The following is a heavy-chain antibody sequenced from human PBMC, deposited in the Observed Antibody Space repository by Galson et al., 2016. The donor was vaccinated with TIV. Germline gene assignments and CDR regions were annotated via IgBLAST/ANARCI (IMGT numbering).Heavy chain of an antibody. CDR2: IRIYNGDT. CDR1: GYTFTRLG. D-gene: IGHD6-19*01. Sequence: SVKVSCKASGYTFTRLGISWVRQAPGQGLEWMGWIRIYNGDTNYAQRFQGRVTMTADTSTSTAYMELTNLTSDDTAVDYCARPSSSCRGCSYYYNMDVWGKGTTVTVSS. CDR3: ARPSSSCRGCSYYYNMDV. V-gene: IGHV1-18*04. J-gene: IGHJ6*03.